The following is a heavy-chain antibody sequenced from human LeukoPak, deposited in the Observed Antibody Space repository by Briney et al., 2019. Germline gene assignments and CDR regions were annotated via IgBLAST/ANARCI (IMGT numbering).Heavy chain of an antibody. J-gene: IGHJ4*02. D-gene: IGHD6-19*01. CDR3: AKGRAGIDY. Sequence: PGGSLRLSCAASGFTFSSHAMSWVRQAPGKGLEWVSGISGSGGSTYYADSVKGRFTISRDNSKNTLYVQMNSLRAEDTAIYYCAKGRAGIDYWGQGTLVIVSS. V-gene: IGHV3-23*01. CDR1: GFTFSSHA. CDR2: ISGSGGST.